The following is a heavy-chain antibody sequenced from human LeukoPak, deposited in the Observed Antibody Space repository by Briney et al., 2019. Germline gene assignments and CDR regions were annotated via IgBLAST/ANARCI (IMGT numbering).Heavy chain of an antibody. CDR3: ARAPTGDLVRWWFDP. V-gene: IGHV1-24*01. Sequence: ASVKVSCKVSGYTLTELSMHWVRQAPGKGLEWMGGFDPEDGETIYAQKFQGRVTMTEDTSTDTAYMELSRLRSDDTAVYYCARAPTGDLVRWWFDPWGQGTLVTVSS. D-gene: IGHD6-13*01. J-gene: IGHJ5*02. CDR1: GYTLTELS. CDR2: FDPEDGET.